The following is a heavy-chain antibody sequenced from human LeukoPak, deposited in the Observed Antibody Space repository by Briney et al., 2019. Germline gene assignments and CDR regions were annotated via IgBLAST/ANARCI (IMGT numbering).Heavy chain of an antibody. D-gene: IGHD3-10*01. V-gene: IGHV3-74*01. CDR2: INSDGSST. J-gene: IGHJ5*02. CDR1: GFTFSSYW. CDR3: AREDEGRAYYYGSGSYLRPGRLVTVNWFDP. Sequence: PGGSLRLSCAASGFTFSSYWMHWVRQAPGKGLVWVSRINSDGSSTSYADSVKGRFTISRDNAKNTLYLQMNSLRAEDTAVYYCAREDEGRAYYYGSGSYLRPGRLVTVNWFDPWGQGTLVTVSS.